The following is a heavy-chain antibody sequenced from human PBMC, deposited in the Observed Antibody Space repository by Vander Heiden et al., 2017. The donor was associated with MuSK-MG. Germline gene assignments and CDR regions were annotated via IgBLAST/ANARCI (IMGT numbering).Heavy chain of an antibody. D-gene: IGHD6-13*01. CDR2: IYWDDDK. Sequence: QITLKESGPTLVKPTQTLTLTCTFSGFSLSTSGVGVGWIRQPPGKALEWLALIYWDDDKRYSPSLKSGRTITKDTSKNQVVLTMTNRDPVETATYSCAHSGESISGYDRSGGYFDLWGRGTMVTVYS. CDR1: GFSLSTSGVG. V-gene: IGHV2-5*02. CDR3: AHSGESISGYDRSGGYFDL. J-gene: IGHJ2*01.